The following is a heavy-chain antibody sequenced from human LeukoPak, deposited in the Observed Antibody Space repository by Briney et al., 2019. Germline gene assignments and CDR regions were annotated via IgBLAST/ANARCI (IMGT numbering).Heavy chain of an antibody. CDR2: ITSTSDTI. D-gene: IGHD3-22*01. CDR3: ARSSGYPFFDY. J-gene: IGHJ4*02. Sequence: PGGSLRLSCEASGFTFSDYSMNWVRQAPGEGLEWLSYITSTSDTIYCADSVKGRFTSSRDNAKNSVYLQMNSLRAEDTAVYYCARSSGYPFFDYWGQGTLVTVSS. CDR1: GFTFSDYS. V-gene: IGHV3-48*01.